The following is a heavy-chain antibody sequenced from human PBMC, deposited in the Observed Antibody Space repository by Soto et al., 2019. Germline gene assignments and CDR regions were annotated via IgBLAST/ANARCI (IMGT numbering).Heavy chain of an antibody. CDR1: GGTFSSYA. D-gene: IGHD3-10*01. Sequence: SVKVSCKAPGGTFSSYAISWVRQAPGQGLEWMGGIIPIFGTANYAQKFQGRVTITADESTSTAYMELSSLRSEDTAVYYCARVVRGVIPRDYYYYYSMDVWGQGTTVTVSS. V-gene: IGHV1-69*13. J-gene: IGHJ6*02. CDR3: ARVVRGVIPRDYYYYYSMDV. CDR2: IIPIFGTA.